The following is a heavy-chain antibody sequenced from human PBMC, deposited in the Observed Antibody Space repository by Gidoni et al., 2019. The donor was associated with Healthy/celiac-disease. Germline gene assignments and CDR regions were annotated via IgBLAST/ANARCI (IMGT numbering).Heavy chain of an antibody. V-gene: IGHV3-23*01. J-gene: IGHJ4*02. CDR2: ISGSVGST. CDR1: GFTLSSHA. D-gene: IGHD4-17*01. CDR3: AKGTTNYGDYGVYFDY. Sequence: EVQLLESGGGLLQPGGSLRLSCAASGFTLSSHAMSWVRQAPGQGLDGGSAISGSVGSTYYADYVKGRFTISRDNSKNRLYLQMNSLRAEDTAVYYCAKGTTNYGDYGVYFDYWGQGTLVTVSS.